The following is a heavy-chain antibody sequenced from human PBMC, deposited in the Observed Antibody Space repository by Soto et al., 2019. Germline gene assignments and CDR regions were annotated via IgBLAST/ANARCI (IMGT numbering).Heavy chain of an antibody. CDR2: IVVASGHT. Sequence: QMQLVQSGAEMKKPGTSVKVSCKTSGFTFDRSAMQWVRQARGQRLEWIGWIVVASGHTNYAQKFQARFTIAQDMSTNTAYLEVRSLRPEDTAVYYFVADREFWSGVIMDVWGEGTTVTVSS. D-gene: IGHD3-3*01. CDR1: GFTFDRSA. J-gene: IGHJ6*03. V-gene: IGHV1-58*02. CDR3: VADREFWSGVIMDV.